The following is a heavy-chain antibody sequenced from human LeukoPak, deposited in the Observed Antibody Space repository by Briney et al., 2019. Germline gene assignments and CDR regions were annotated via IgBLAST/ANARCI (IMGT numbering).Heavy chain of an antibody. J-gene: IGHJ6*02. V-gene: IGHV3-53*01. D-gene: IGHD3-22*01. CDR2: IYSGGST. Sequence: GGSLRLSCAASGFTVSSDYMSWVRQAPGKGLEWVSVIYSGGSTYYADSVKGRFTISRDNSKNTLYPQMNSLRAEDTAVYYRARDLRNYYDSSGYYKYYYGMDVWGQGTTVTASS. CDR3: ARDLRNYYDSSGYYKYYYGMDV. CDR1: GFTVSSDY.